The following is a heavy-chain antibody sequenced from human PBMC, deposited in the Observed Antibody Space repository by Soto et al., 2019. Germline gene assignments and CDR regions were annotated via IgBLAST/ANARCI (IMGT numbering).Heavy chain of an antibody. Sequence: QVHLVESGGGVVQPGASLRLSCAASGFAFRSYGMHWVRLAPGRGLEWVAVVSHDGRNKNYADSVKGRFTISRENFKNTLSLQMNSLRAEDTAVYYCAKSRITDLVVPVDSWGQGTQVTVSS. V-gene: IGHV3-30*18. J-gene: IGHJ5*01. CDR2: VSHDGRNK. CDR3: AKSRITDLVVPVDS. D-gene: IGHD2-8*02. CDR1: GFAFRSYG.